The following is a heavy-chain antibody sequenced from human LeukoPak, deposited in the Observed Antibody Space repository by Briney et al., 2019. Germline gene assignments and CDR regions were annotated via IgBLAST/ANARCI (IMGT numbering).Heavy chain of an antibody. D-gene: IGHD3-10*01. CDR1: GYTFTGYY. V-gene: IGHV1-2*02. Sequence: VASVKVSCKASGYTFTGYYMHWVRQAPGQGLEWMGWINPNSGGTNYAQKFQGRVTMTRDTSISTAYMELSRLRSDDTAVYYCARAGRGSGSYKDAFDIWGQGTMVTVSS. CDR3: ARAGRGSGSYKDAFDI. J-gene: IGHJ3*02. CDR2: INPNSGGT.